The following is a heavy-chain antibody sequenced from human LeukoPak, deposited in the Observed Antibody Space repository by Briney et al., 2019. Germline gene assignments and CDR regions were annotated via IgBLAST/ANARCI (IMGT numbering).Heavy chain of an antibody. D-gene: IGHD2-15*01. CDR3: AREGGCSGGSCYFLPDAYKFDY. CDR2: ISSSSSTI. V-gene: IGHV3-48*01. Sequence: PGGSLRLSCAASGFTFSSYSMNWVRQAPGKGLEWVSYISSSSSTIYYADSVKGRFTISRDNAKNSLYLQMNSLRAEDTAVYYCAREGGCSGGSCYFLPDAYKFDYWGQGTLVTVSS. J-gene: IGHJ4*02. CDR1: GFTFSSYS.